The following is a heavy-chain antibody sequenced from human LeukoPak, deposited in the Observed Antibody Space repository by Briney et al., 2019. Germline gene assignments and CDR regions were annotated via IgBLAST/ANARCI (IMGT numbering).Heavy chain of an antibody. CDR3: ARGYDYSNYCPGY. V-gene: IGHV1-69*13. Sequence: ASVKVSCKASGYTFTSYDISWVRQAPGQGLEWMGGIIPIFGTANYAQKFQGRVTITADESTSTAYMELSSLRSEDTAVYYCARGYDYSNYCPGYWGQGTLVTVSS. CDR2: IIPIFGTA. J-gene: IGHJ4*02. D-gene: IGHD4-11*01. CDR1: GYTFTSYD.